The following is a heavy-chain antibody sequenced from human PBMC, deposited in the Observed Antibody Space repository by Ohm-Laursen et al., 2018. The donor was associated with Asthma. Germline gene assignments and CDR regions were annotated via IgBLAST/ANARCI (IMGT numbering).Heavy chain of an antibody. CDR1: GFTFSSYW. CDR2: IKQDGSEK. CDR3: ASSDPYQNYDFWSGYKYYYYGMDV. Sequence: GSLRLSRTASGFTFSSYWMSWVRQAPGKGLEWVANIKQDGSEKYYVDSVKGRFTISRDNAKNSLYLQMNSLRAEDTAVYYCASSDPYQNYDFWSGYKYYYYGMDVWGQGTTVTVSS. J-gene: IGHJ6*02. V-gene: IGHV3-7*01. D-gene: IGHD3-3*01.